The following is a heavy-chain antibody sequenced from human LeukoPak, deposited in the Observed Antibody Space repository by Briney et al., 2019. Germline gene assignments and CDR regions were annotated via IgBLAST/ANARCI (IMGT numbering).Heavy chain of an antibody. CDR3: ARSGEGYSSSWYPWWFDP. J-gene: IGHJ5*02. CDR2: IYPGDSDT. V-gene: IGHV5-51*01. CDR1: GYSFTSYW. Sequence: GESLKISCKGSGYSFTSYWIGWVRQLPGKGLEWMGIIYPGDSDTRYSPSFQGQVTISADKSISTAYLQWSSLKASDTAMYYCARSGEGYSSSWYPWWFDPWGQGTLVTVSS. D-gene: IGHD6-13*01.